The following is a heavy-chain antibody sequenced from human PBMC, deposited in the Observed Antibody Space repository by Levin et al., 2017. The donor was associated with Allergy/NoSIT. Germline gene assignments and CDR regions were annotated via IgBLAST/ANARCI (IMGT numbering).Heavy chain of an antibody. D-gene: IGHD3-3*01. J-gene: IGHJ6*02. CDR2: ITSRNGYI. CDR3: ARVGLWSDYYGVDV. CDR1: GFTFSNYC. Sequence: GGSLRLSCAASGFTFSNYCMNWVRQAPGKGLEWVSSITSRNGYIYYADSVKGRFTVSRDNAKNSMHLQMNSLRADDTAVYYCARVGLWSDYYGVDVWGQGTTVTVSS. V-gene: IGHV3-21*01.